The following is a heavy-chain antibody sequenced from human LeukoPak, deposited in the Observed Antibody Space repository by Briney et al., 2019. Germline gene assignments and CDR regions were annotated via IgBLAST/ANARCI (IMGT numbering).Heavy chain of an antibody. D-gene: IGHD3-3*01. CDR3: ARGPITIRSPFDY. Sequence: KSSETLSLTCSVSGGFITVYYWSWIRQSAGKGLEWIGRLYSSGSSDYNPSLNSRVTMSLDTSKNQFSLRLNSVTAADTAVYYCARGPITIRSPFDYWGQGTLVTVSS. J-gene: IGHJ4*02. V-gene: IGHV4-4*07. CDR1: GGFITVYY. CDR2: LYSSGSS.